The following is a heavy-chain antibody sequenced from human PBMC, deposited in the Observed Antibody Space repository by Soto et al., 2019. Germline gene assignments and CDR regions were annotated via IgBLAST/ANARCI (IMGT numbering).Heavy chain of an antibody. Sequence: SETLSLTCTVSGGSVSSYYWSWIRQPAGKGLEWIGRFYTSGNTNYNPSLKSRVTMSLDTSKNQFSLKLSSVTAADTAVYFCASVSTGWFEPWGQGTMVTVSA. CDR2: FYTSGNT. V-gene: IGHV4-4*07. CDR1: GGSVSSYY. J-gene: IGHJ5*02. CDR3: ASVSTGWFEP. D-gene: IGHD7-27*01.